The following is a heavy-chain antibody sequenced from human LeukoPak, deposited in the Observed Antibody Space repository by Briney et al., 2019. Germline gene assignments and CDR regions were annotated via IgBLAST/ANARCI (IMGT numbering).Heavy chain of an antibody. V-gene: IGHV3-48*01. CDR1: GFTFSSYS. J-gene: IGHJ4*02. CDR2: ISSSSSTI. D-gene: IGHD6-13*01. CDR3: ARDLLYSISWPPFDS. Sequence: PGGSLRLSCAASGFTFSSYSMNWVRQAPGKGLEWVSYISSSSSTIYYADSVKGRFTISRDNAKNSLYLQMNSLRAEDTAVYYCARDLLYSISWPPFDSWGQGTLVTVSS.